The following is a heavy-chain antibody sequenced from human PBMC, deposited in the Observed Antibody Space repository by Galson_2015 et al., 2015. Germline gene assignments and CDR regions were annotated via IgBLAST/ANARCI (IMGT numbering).Heavy chain of an antibody. CDR3: ARVVSVYATFDY. CDR1: GGTFSSYA. Sequence: SVKVSCKASGGTFSSYAISWVRQAPGQGLEWMGGIIPIFGTANYAQKFQGRVTITADESTSTAYMELSSLRSEDTAVYYCARVVSVYATFDYWGQGTLVTVSS. J-gene: IGHJ4*02. D-gene: IGHD2-8*01. V-gene: IGHV1-69*13. CDR2: IIPIFGTA.